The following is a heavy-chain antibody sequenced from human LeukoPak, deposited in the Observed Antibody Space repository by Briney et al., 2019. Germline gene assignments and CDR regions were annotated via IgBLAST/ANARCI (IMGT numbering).Heavy chain of an antibody. D-gene: IGHD3-10*01. CDR3: ARLMGYYGSGSYYFSPWMDY. V-gene: IGHV5-51*01. CDR1: GYSFTSYW. CDR2: IYPGDSDT. J-gene: IGHJ4*02. Sequence: GESLKISCKGSGYSFTSYWIGWVRQTPGKGLEWMGIIYPGDSDTRYSPSFQGQVTISADKSISTAYLQWSSLKASDTAMYYCARLMGYYGSGSYYFSPWMDYWGQGTLVIVSS.